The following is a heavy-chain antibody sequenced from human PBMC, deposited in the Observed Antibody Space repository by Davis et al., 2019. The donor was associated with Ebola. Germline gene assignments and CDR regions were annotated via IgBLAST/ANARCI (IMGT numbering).Heavy chain of an antibody. J-gene: IGHJ4*02. CDR2: INSDGSST. Sequence: GESLKISCAASGFTFSSHAMHWVRQAPGKGLVWVSRINSDGSSTSYADSVKGRFTISRDNAKNTLYLQMNSLRPEDTAVYYCAKDSLGEQWLVPLGSWGQGALVTVSS. V-gene: IGHV3-74*01. D-gene: IGHD6-19*01. CDR1: GFTFSSHA. CDR3: AKDSLGEQWLVPLGS.